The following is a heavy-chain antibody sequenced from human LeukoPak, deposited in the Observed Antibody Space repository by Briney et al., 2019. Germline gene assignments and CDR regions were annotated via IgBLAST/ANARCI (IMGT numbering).Heavy chain of an antibody. CDR1: GGSISSYY. CDR3: ARLGGPDAFDI. V-gene: IGHV4-39*01. Sequence: SETLSLTCTVSGGSISSYYWGWIRQPPGKGLEWIGSIYYSGSTYYNPSLKGRVTISVDTSKNQFSLKLSSVTAADTAVYYCARLGGPDAFDIWGQGTMVTVSS. CDR2: IYYSGST. D-gene: IGHD3-10*01. J-gene: IGHJ3*02.